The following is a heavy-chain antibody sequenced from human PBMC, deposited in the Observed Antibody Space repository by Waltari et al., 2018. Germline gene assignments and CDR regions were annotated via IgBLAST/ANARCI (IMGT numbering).Heavy chain of an antibody. D-gene: IGHD2-2*01. CDR3: LRDRRGPALFDY. V-gene: IGHV3-7*03. Sequence: DVQLVESGGGLVQPGGSLRLSCTVSGFTFSDYWMTLVRQAPGKGLEWVANIKQDGTDKNYVDSVKGRFTISRDNAKNSLFLQMNSLRAEDTAVYYCLRDRRGPALFDYWGQGTLVTVSS. J-gene: IGHJ4*02. CDR1: GFTFSDYW. CDR2: IKQDGTDK.